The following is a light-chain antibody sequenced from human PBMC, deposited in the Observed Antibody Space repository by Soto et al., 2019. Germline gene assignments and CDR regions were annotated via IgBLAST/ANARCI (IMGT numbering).Light chain of an antibody. CDR1: KLGDKY. J-gene: IGLJ2*01. V-gene: IGLV3-1*01. Sequence: ELTQPPSVSVSPGQTASITCSGDKLGDKYACWYQQKPGQSPVLVIYQNSKRPSGIPERFSGSNSGNTATLTISGTQAMDEADYYCQAWDSSTVVFGGGTKVTVL. CDR3: QAWDSSTVV. CDR2: QNS.